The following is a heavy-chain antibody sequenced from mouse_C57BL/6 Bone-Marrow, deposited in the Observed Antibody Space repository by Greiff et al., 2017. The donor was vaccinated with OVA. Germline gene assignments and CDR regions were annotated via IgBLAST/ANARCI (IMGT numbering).Heavy chain of an antibody. Sequence: QVQLQQPGAELVMPGASVKLSCKASGYTFTSYWMHWVKQRPGQGLEWIGEIDPSDSYTNYNQKFTGKSTLTVDKSSRTAYMQLSSLTSEDSAVYYCARGGLYYGSSYWYFDVWGTGTTVTVSS. CDR1: GYTFTSYW. D-gene: IGHD1-1*01. J-gene: IGHJ1*03. CDR2: IDPSDSYT. CDR3: ARGGLYYGSSYWYFDV. V-gene: IGHV1-69*01.